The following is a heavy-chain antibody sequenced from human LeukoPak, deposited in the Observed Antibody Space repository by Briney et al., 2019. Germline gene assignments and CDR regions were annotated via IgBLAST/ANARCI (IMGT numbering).Heavy chain of an antibody. CDR3: ARGALLWLGGPYYMDV. V-gene: IGHV4-34*01. D-gene: IGHD3-10*01. CDR1: GGSFSGDY. J-gene: IGHJ6*03. Sequence: PSETLSLTCAVYGGSFSGDYWSWIRQPPGKGLEWIGEINHSGSTNYNPSLKSRVTISVDTSKNQFSLKLSSVTAADTAVYYCARGALLWLGGPYYMDVWGKGTTVTISS. CDR2: INHSGST.